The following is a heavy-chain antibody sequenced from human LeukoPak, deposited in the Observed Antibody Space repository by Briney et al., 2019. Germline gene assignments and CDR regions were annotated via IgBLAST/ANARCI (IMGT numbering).Heavy chain of an antibody. CDR1: GXSISSYF. Sequence: PSETLSLTCTVSGXSISSYFWSWIRQPPGKGQEWIGYISYSGSTNYNPSLKSRVTISVDTSNNHLPLRLRSVTAADTAVYYCARDFVGRKYLGLDVWGHGTTVTVSS. CDR3: ARDFVGRKYLGLDV. CDR2: ISYSGST. V-gene: IGHV4-59*01. D-gene: IGHD2/OR15-2a*01. J-gene: IGHJ6*02.